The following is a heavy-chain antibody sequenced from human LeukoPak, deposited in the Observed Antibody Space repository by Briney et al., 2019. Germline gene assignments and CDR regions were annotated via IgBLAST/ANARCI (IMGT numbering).Heavy chain of an antibody. CDR1: GFTFSSYA. CDR3: AKVSHGYYDSSGYYPDY. V-gene: IGHV3-23*01. J-gene: IGHJ4*02. Sequence: GGSLRLSCAPSGFTFSSYAMSWVRQAPGKGLEWVSAICGSGGSTYYADSVKGRFTISRDNSKNTLYLQMNSLRAEDTAVYYCAKVSHGYYDSSGYYPDYWGQGTLVTVSS. CDR2: ICGSGGST. D-gene: IGHD3-22*01.